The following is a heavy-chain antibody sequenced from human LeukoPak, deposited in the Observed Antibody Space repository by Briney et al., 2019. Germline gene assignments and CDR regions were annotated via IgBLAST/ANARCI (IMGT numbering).Heavy chain of an antibody. CDR2: IYHSGTT. D-gene: IGHD5-18*01. V-gene: IGHV4-38-2*02. J-gene: IGHJ4*02. CDR3: ARVPEDTAMTLDY. Sequence: SETLSLTCTVSGYSISSGYYWGWIRQPPGKGLEWIGSIYHSGTTNYNPSLKSRVTISVDKSENRFSLKLSSVTAADTAVYYCARVPEDTAMTLDYWGQGTLVTVSS. CDR1: GYSISSGYY.